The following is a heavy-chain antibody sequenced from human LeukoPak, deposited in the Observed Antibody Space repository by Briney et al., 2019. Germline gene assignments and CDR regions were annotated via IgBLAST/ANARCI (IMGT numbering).Heavy chain of an antibody. J-gene: IGHJ4*02. CDR1: GYTFTSYD. CDR2: MNPNSGNT. D-gene: IGHD3-16*02. CDR3: ARSPAGFGGVIV. V-gene: IGHV1-8*03. Sequence: ASVKVSCKASGYTFTSYDINWVRQATGQGLEWMGWMNPNSGNTGYAQKFQGRVTITRNTSISTAYMELSSLRSEDTAVYYCARSPAGFGGVIVWGQGTLVTVSS.